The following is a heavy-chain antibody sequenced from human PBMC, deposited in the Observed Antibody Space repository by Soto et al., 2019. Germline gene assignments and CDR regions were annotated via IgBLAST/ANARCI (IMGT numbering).Heavy chain of an antibody. J-gene: IGHJ4*02. Sequence: VKVSCKASGYTFTSYYMHWVRQAPGQGLEWMGIINPSGGSTSYAQKFQGRVTMTRDTSTSTVYMELSSLRSEDTAVYYCARDGNSGSSSWYVFQWGQGTLVTVSS. D-gene: IGHD6-13*01. CDR1: GYTFTSYY. V-gene: IGHV1-46*03. CDR3: ARDGNSGSSSWYVFQ. CDR2: INPSGGST.